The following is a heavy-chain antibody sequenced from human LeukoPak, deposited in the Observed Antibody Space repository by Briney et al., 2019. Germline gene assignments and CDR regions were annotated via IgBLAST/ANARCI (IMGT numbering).Heavy chain of an antibody. CDR3: ARDLVGYYGSGSYPSDY. J-gene: IGHJ4*02. CDR2: INPNSGGT. D-gene: IGHD3-10*01. CDR1: GYTFTVYY. Sequence: GASVTVSCKASGYTFTVYYMHWVRQAPGQGLEWMGWINPNSGGTNYAQKFQGRVTMTRDTSISTAYMELSRLRSDDTAVYYCARDLVGYYGSGSYPSDYWGQGTLVTVSS. V-gene: IGHV1-2*02.